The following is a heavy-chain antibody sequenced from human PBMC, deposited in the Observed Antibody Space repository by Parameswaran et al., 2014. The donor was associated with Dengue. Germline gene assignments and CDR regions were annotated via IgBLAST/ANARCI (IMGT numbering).Heavy chain of an antibody. V-gene: IGHV4-34*01. CDR3: ARGSGTGTTVGY. Sequence: VRQAPGKGLEWIGEINHSGSTNYNPSLKSRVTISVDTSKNQFSLKLSSVTAADTAVYYCARGSGTGTTVGYWGQGTLVTVSS. D-gene: IGHD1-1*01. J-gene: IGHJ4*02. CDR2: INHSGST.